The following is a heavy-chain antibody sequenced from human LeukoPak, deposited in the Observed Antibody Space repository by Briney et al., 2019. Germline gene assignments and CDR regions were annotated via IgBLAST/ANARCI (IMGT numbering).Heavy chain of an antibody. CDR1: GFTFSSYS. D-gene: IGHD5-18*01. V-gene: IGHV3-48*01. J-gene: IGHJ4*02. CDR2: ISYSNSTV. Sequence: PGGSLRLSCAASGFTFSSYSMNWVRQAPGKGLECVSYISYSNSTVYYADSVKGRFTISRDNAKNSLYLQMNSLRAEDTAVYYCARDQYDTAIPYYFDYWGQGTLVTVSS. CDR3: ARDQYDTAIPYYFDY.